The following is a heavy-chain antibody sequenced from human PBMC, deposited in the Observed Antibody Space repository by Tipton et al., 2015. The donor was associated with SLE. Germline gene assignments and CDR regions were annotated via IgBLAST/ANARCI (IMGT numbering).Heavy chain of an antibody. J-gene: IGHJ4*02. D-gene: IGHD2-2*01. Sequence: SLRLSCSASGFTFSSYAMHWVRQAPGKGLEYVSAISSNGGSTYYADSVKGRFTISRDNSKNTVYLQMNNLRVADTAVYYCAKDPYCSSTICPSHFDYWGQGTLVTVSS. CDR2: ISSNGGST. CDR3: AKDPYCSSTICPSHFDY. CDR1: GFTFSSYA. V-gene: IGHV3-64*04.